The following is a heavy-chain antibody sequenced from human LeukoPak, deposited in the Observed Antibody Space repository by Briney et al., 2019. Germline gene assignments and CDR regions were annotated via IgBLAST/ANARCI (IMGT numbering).Heavy chain of an antibody. D-gene: IGHD3-9*01. CDR3: ARVRYDILTFGPRRSNFDY. CDR2: INHSGST. V-gene: IGHV4-34*01. J-gene: IGHJ4*02. CDR1: GGSFSGYY. Sequence: PSETLSLTCAVYGGSFSGYYWSWIRQPPGKGLEWIGEINHSGSTNYNPSLKSRVTISVDTSKNQFSLKLSSVTAADTAVYYCARVRYDILTFGPRRSNFDYCGQGTLVTVSS.